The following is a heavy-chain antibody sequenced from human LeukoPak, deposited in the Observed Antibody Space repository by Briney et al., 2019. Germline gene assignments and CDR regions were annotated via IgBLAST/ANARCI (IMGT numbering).Heavy chain of an antibody. CDR2: INHSGTT. CDR1: GGSFSGYY. Sequence: PSETLSHTCAVYGGSFSGYYWSWIRQSPGRGLDWIGDINHSGTTNYNPSLKSRLSISVDTSKNQFSLRLTSVTAADTAVYYCAGLQGHNYYYMDVWGEGTTVTVSS. CDR3: AGLQGHNYYYMDV. V-gene: IGHV4-34*01. J-gene: IGHJ6*03.